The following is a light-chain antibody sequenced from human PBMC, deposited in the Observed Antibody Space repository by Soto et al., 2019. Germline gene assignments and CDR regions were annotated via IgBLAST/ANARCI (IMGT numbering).Light chain of an antibody. CDR3: QQVGSSLLT. CDR2: AAS. V-gene: IGKV3-20*01. J-gene: IGKJ4*01. CDR1: QTASTDY. Sequence: EIVLTQSPGTLSLSPGERATLSCRASQTASTDYLAWYQQKPGQPPRLLIYAASKRASGIPDRFSGSGSGTDFTLTISRLEPEDFAVYYCQQVGSSLLTFGGGTKVEIK.